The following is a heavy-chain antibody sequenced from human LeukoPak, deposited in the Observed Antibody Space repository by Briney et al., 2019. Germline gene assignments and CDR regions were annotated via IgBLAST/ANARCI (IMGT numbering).Heavy chain of an antibody. V-gene: IGHV1-2*02. Sequence: ASVKVSCKASGYTFTGYYMHWVRQAPGQGLEWMGWINPNSGGTNYAQKFQGRVTMTRDTCISTAYMELSRLRSDDTAVYYCARDRYSGYDDFDYWGQGTLVTVSS. D-gene: IGHD5-12*01. CDR2: INPNSGGT. J-gene: IGHJ4*02. CDR1: GYTFTGYY. CDR3: ARDRYSGYDDFDY.